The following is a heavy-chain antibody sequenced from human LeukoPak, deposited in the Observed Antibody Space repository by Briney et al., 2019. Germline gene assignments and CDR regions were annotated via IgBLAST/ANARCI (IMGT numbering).Heavy chain of an antibody. CDR2: ISAYNGNT. CDR3: ARDKTSPNYSTSCSKSGCYYYGMDV. D-gene: IGHD2-2*01. Sequence: ASVKVSCKASGYTFTSYGISWVRQAPGQGLEWMGWISAYNGNTNYAQKLQGRVTMTTDTSTSTAYMELRSLRSDDTAVYYCARDKTSPNYSTSCSKSGCYYYGMDVWGQGTTVTVSS. J-gene: IGHJ6*02. CDR1: GYTFTSYG. V-gene: IGHV1-18*01.